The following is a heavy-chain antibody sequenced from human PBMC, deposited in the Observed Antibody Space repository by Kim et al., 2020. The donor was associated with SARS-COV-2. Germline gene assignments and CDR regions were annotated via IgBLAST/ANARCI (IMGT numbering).Heavy chain of an antibody. D-gene: IGHD6-19*01. CDR1: GFTFSSYA. Sequence: GGSLRLSCAASGFTFSSYAMHWVRQAPGKGLEWVAVISYDGSNKYYADSVKGRFTNSRDNSKNTLYLQMNSLRAEDTAVYYCARQGLGLDYWGQGTLVTVSS. CDR3: ARQGLGLDY. V-gene: IGHV3-30-3*01. J-gene: IGHJ4*02. CDR2: ISYDGSNK.